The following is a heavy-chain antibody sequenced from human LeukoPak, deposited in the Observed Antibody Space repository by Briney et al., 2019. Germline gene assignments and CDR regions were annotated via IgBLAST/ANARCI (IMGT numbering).Heavy chain of an antibody. Sequence: ASVKVSCKASGYTFTDYYMHWVRQAPGQGLEWMAWINPNSGATNYAQKFQGRVTVTRDTSIRTAYMELSSLRSDDTAVYYCARANHNDYWGQGTLVTVSS. J-gene: IGHJ4*02. CDR1: GYTFTDYY. CDR2: INPNSGAT. CDR3: ARANHNDY. V-gene: IGHV1-2*02. D-gene: IGHD1-14*01.